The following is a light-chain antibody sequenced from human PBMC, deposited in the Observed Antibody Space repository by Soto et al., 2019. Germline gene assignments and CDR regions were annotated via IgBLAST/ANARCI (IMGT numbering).Light chain of an antibody. J-gene: IGKJ4*02. CDR1: QSVSSN. V-gene: IGKV3-15*01. CDR3: QQYHQSAVG. Sequence: CPRVDPSRCCRASQSVSSNLAWYQQKPGQAPRLLIYGASTRATGIPARFSGSGSGTESNDTGMRLQPDDFAAYSSQQYHQSAVGFGGGTKVDIK. CDR2: GAS.